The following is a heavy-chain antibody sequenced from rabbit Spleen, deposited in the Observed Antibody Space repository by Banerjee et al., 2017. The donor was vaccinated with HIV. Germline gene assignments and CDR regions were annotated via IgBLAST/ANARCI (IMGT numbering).Heavy chain of an antibody. Sequence: QEQLVESGGGLVQPGGSLTLSCKASGFDFSTYSMSWVRQAPGKGLEWIGYIVPIFGVTYYASWVNGRFTISRSTSLNTVTLQMTSLTAADTATYFCARGYSYGYPGYTYGTSSFNLWCPGTLVTVS. CDR1: GFDFSTYS. D-gene: IGHD7-1*01. J-gene: IGHJ4*01. V-gene: IGHV1S47*01. CDR2: IVPIFGVT. CDR3: ARGYSYGYPGYTYGTSSFNL.